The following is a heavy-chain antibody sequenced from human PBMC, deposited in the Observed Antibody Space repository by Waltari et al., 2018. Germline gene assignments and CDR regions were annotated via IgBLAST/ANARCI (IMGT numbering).Heavy chain of an antibody. CDR2: IQPSGST. CDR3: ARGRDPYKGGSL. V-gene: IGHV4-34*01. D-gene: IGHD1-1*01. Sequence: QVQLQKWGAGLLKPSETLSLTCAVHVGSFNGYYLSWTRQPPGKGLDWMGEIQPSGSTAYNPSLTSRVTISVDMSKNQFSLKLASVTAADTAVYFCARGRDPYKGGSLWGLGTLVTVSS. J-gene: IGHJ4*02. CDR1: VGSFNGYY.